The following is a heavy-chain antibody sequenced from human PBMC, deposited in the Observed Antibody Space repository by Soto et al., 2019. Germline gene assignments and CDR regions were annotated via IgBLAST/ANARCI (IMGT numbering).Heavy chain of an antibody. Sequence: SETLSLTCAVYGGSFSGYYWSWIRQPPGKGLEWIGYIFYSGSTNYNPSLKSRLTISVDTSKNQVSLKLNSVTAADTAVYYCARGAVTKLDYWGQGILVTVSS. CDR3: ARGAVTKLDY. CDR1: GGSFSGYY. CDR2: IFYSGST. D-gene: IGHD4-17*01. V-gene: IGHV4-34*11. J-gene: IGHJ4*02.